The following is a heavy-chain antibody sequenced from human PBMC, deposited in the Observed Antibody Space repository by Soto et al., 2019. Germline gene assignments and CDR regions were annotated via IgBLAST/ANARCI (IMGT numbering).Heavy chain of an antibody. CDR2: ISSSGSTI. CDR1: GFTFSDYY. J-gene: IGHJ6*02. V-gene: IGHV3-11*01. CDR3: ERDNAMDGMDV. D-gene: IGHD5-18*01. Sequence: GGSLRLSCAASGFTFSDYYMSWIRQAPGKGLEWVSYISSSGSTIYYADSVKDRFTISRDNAKNSLYLQMNSLRAEDTAVYYCERDNAMDGMDVWGQGTTVTVSS.